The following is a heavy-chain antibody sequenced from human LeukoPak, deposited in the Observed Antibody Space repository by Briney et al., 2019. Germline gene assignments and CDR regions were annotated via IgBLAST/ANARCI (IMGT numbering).Heavy chain of an antibody. CDR2: IYYSGST. V-gene: IGHV4-39*01. CDR1: GGSISSSSYY. CDR3: ARRISYSSSWHLGGYWYFDL. J-gene: IGHJ2*01. D-gene: IGHD6-13*01. Sequence: RPSQTLSLTCTVSGGSISSSSYYWGWIRQPPGKGLEWIGSIYYSGSTYYNPSLKSRVTISVDTSKNQFSLKLSSVTAADTAVYYCARRISYSSSWHLGGYWYFDLWDRGTLVTVSS.